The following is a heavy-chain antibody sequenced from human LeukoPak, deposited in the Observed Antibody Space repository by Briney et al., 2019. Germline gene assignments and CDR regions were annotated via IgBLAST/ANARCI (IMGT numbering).Heavy chain of an antibody. V-gene: IGHV1-8*01. CDR2: MNPNSGNT. CDR1: GYTFTSYD. D-gene: IGHD2-15*01. CDR3: TRGLVVLSATSWAFDI. Sequence: ASVNVSCKASGYTFTSYDINWVRQATGQGLEWMGWMNPNSGNTGYAQKFQARVSMTRNTSISTAYMELSSLRSEDTAVYYCTRGLVVLSATSWAFDIWGHGTMVTVSS. J-gene: IGHJ3*02.